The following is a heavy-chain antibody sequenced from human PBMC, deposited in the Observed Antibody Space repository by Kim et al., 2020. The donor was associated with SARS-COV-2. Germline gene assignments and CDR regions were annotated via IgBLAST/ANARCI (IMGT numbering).Heavy chain of an antibody. Sequence: YYNPSLKSRLIISVDTSKRQFSMRLNSVTAADTAVFYCARVGMGGTFFGSWGQGTLVTVSS. D-gene: IGHD1-26*01. CDR3: ARVGMGGTFFGS. V-gene: IGHV4-39*07. J-gene: IGHJ4*02.